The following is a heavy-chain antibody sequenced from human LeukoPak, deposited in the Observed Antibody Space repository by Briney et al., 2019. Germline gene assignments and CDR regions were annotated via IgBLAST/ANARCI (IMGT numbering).Heavy chain of an antibody. V-gene: IGHV3-21*01. D-gene: IGHD6-13*01. CDR3: ARVHIAAALDY. Sequence: PGGSLRLSCAASGFTFSTYGMHWVRQAPGKGLEWVSSISSSSSYIYYADSVKGRFTISRDNAKNSLYLQMNSLRAEDTAVYYCARVHIAAALDYWGQGTLVTVSS. J-gene: IGHJ4*02. CDR2: ISSSSSYI. CDR1: GFTFSTYG.